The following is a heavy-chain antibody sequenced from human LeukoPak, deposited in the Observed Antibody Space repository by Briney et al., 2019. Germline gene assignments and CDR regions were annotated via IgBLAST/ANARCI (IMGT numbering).Heavy chain of an antibody. CDR2: ISSSSSYI. J-gene: IGHJ4*02. CDR1: GFTFSSYS. V-gene: IGHV3-21*01. Sequence: GGSLRLSCAASGFTFSSYSMNWVRQAPGKGLEWVSSISSSSSYIYYADSVKGRFTISRDNAKNSLYLQMNSLRAEDTAVYYCASFSARYGSGTDQDYWGQGTLVTVSS. CDR3: ASFSARYGSGTDQDY. D-gene: IGHD3-10*01.